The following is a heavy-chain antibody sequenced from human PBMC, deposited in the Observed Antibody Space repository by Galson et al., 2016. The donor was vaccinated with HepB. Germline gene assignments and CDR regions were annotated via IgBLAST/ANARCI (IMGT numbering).Heavy chain of an antibody. J-gene: IGHJ6*02. CDR1: GGSTFSHY. CDR2: LYYSGRP. CDR3: ARQQNDGHGMDV. Sequence: LSLTCTVSGGSTFSHYWSWIRQPPGKGLEWIGYLYYSGRPCYNPSLQSRVTVSIDASTNQASLTLTSVTAADTAVYYCARQQNDGHGMDVWGQGTTVTVSS. D-gene: IGHD2/OR15-2a*01. V-gene: IGHV4-59*08.